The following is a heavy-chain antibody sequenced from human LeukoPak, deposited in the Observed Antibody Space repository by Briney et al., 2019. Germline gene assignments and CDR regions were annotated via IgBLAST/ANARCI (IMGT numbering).Heavy chain of an antibody. J-gene: IGHJ4*02. CDR3: NLQYYYDSSGYHYYFDY. Sequence: SQTLSLTCAISGDSVSSNSAAWHWIRQSPSRGLEWLGRTYYRSKWYNDYAVSVKSRITINPDTSKNQFSLQLNSVTPEDTAVYYCNLQYYYDSSGYHYYFDYWGQGTLVTVSS. CDR1: GDSVSSNSAA. CDR2: TYYRSKWYN. D-gene: IGHD3-22*01. V-gene: IGHV6-1*01.